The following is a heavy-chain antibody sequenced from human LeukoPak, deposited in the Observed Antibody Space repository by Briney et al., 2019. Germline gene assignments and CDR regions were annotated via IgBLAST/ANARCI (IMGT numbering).Heavy chain of an antibody. V-gene: IGHV3-9*01. CDR1: GFTFSSYA. Sequence: GGSLRLSCAASGFTFSSYAMSWVRQAPGKGLEWVSGISWNSGSIGYADSVKGRFTISRDNAKNSLYLQMNSLRAEDTALYYCAKGPHWYFDLWGRGTLVTVSS. J-gene: IGHJ2*01. CDR2: ISWNSGSI. CDR3: AKGPHWYFDL.